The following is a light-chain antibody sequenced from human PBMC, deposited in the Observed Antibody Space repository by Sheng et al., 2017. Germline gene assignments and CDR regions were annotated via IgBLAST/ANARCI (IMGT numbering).Light chain of an antibody. Sequence: DIQMTQSPSSLSTSVGDRVTITCRASQTVSRSLNWYQQRPGKAPELLIYGASTLQSGVPSRFSGSGSGTDFTLTINNLQPEDFATYYCQQSYSTPPYTFGQGTKLEI. V-gene: IGKV1-39*01. CDR1: QTVSRS. J-gene: IGKJ2*01. CDR3: QQSYSTPPYT. CDR2: GAS.